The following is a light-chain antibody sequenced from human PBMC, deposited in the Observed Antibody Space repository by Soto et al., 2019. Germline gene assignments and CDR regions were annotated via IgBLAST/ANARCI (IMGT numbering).Light chain of an antibody. CDR3: CSYAGRV. CDR1: SSDVGSYNL. V-gene: IGLV2-23*02. CDR2: EVS. J-gene: IGLJ2*01. Sequence: QSALTQPASVSGSPGQSITISCTGTSSDVGSYNLVSWYQQHPGKAPKLMIYEVSKRPSGVSNRFSGSKSGNTASLTISGLQAEDEADYYCCSYAGRVFGGGTKLT.